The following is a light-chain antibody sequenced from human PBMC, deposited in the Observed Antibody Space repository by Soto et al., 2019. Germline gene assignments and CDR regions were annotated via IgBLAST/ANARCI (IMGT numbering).Light chain of an antibody. CDR2: GAS. CDR3: QKYNEWPSWT. Sequence: EIVLTQSPGTLSLSPGERATLSCRASQSVSSSYLAWYQQKPGQAPRLVIYGASSRAAGIPDRLSGSGSGTEFTLTISSLQSEDFAVYYCQKYNEWPSWTFGQGTKVDIK. V-gene: IGKV3-20*01. J-gene: IGKJ1*01. CDR1: QSVSSSY.